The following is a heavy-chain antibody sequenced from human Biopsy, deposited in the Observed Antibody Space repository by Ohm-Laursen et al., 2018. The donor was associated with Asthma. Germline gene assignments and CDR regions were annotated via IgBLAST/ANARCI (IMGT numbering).Heavy chain of an antibody. CDR2: ISFDGTKR. CDR3: AKEGFPGWELRRGPDY. D-gene: IGHD1-26*01. CDR1: GFSFSNYG. J-gene: IGHJ4*02. Sequence: SLRLSCTATGFSFSNYGMHWVRQTPRKGLDWVAVISFDGTKRNYTDSVKGLFTISRDNFRNTQQLEMNSLRAEDTAVYFCAKEGFPGWELRRGPDYWGQGTLVTVSS. V-gene: IGHV3-30*18.